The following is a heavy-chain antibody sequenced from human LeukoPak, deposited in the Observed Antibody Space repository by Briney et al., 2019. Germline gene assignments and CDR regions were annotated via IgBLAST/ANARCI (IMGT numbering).Heavy chain of an antibody. D-gene: IGHD4-17*01. J-gene: IGHJ3*02. Sequence: EASVKVSCKASGGTFSSYAISWVRQAPGQGLEWMGRIIPIFGTANYAQKFQGRVTITTDESTSTAYMELSSLRSEDTAVYYCARDHLTAYGDDAFDIWGQGTMVTVSS. V-gene: IGHV1-69*05. CDR3: ARDHLTAYGDDAFDI. CDR2: IIPIFGTA. CDR1: GGTFSSYA.